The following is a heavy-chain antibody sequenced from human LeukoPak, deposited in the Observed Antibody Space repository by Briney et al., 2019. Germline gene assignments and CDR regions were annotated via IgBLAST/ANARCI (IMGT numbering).Heavy chain of an antibody. Sequence: GGSLRLSCAASGFTFSSYTMNWVRQAPGKGLEWVSYISGGSYTIYYADSVKGRFTISRDDAKNSMFLQMNSLTTEDTAVYYCTTEDFWSEDTFDIWGQGTMVTVSS. V-gene: IGHV3-48*01. CDR3: TTEDFWSEDTFDI. CDR1: GFTFSSYT. D-gene: IGHD3-3*01. CDR2: ISGGSYTI. J-gene: IGHJ3*02.